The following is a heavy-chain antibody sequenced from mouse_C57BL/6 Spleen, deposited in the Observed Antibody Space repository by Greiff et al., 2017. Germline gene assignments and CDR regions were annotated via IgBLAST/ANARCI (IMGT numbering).Heavy chain of an antibody. CDR1: GYSFTGYF. Sequence: EVQLQESGPELVKPGDSVKISCKASGYSFTGYFMNWVMQSHGKSLEWIGRIIPYNGDTFYNQKFKGKATLTVDKSSSTAHMELRSLTYEDSAFYCGSRRGTYDYNYFDYWGQGTTLTVSS. J-gene: IGHJ2*01. V-gene: IGHV1-20*01. CDR2: IIPYNGDT. D-gene: IGHD2-4*01. CDR3: SRRGTYDYNYFDY.